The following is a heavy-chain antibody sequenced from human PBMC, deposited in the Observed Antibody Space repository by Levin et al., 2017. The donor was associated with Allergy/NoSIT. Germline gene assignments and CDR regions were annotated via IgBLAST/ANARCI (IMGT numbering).Heavy chain of an antibody. D-gene: IGHD2-8*02. Sequence: GGSLRLSCAASGFTFSSYWMSWVRQAPGKGLEWVANIKQDGTEKFYVDSVKGRFTISKDNAKNSGDLHMTSLRVEDSAVYYCARNWRSAFDIWGQGTMVTVSS. J-gene: IGHJ3*02. V-gene: IGHV3-7*04. CDR1: GFTFSSYW. CDR3: ARNWRSAFDI. CDR2: IKQDGTEK.